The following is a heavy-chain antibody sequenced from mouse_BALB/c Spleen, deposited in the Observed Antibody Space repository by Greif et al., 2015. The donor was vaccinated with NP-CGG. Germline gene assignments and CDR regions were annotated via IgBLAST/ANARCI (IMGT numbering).Heavy chain of an antibody. CDR2: IWAGGST. CDR1: GFSLTSYG. CDR3: AREYYGGNYDYFDY. D-gene: IGHD1-1*01. J-gene: IGHJ2*01. V-gene: IGHV2-9*02. Sequence: VHLVESGPGLVAPSQSLSITCTVSGFSLTSYGVHWVRQPPGKGLEWLGVIWAGGSTNYNSALTSRLSISKGNSKSXGFVKMDSLQTDDTAMYYCAREYYGGNYDYFDYWGQGTTLTVSS.